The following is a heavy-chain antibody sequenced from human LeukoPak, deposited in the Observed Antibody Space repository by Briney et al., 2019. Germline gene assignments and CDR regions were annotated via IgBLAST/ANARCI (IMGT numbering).Heavy chain of an antibody. J-gene: IGHJ4*02. D-gene: IGHD6-19*01. V-gene: IGHV3-23*01. Sequence: TGGSLRLSCAASGFTFSSYAMSWVRQAPGKGLDWVSTISGSGGSTYYADSVKGRFTISRDNSKNTRYLQTNSLRAEGTAVYYCANDRGVAVAGTWMGFDYWGQGTLVPVSS. CDR3: ANDRGVAVAGTWMGFDY. CDR2: ISGSGGST. CDR1: GFTFSSYA.